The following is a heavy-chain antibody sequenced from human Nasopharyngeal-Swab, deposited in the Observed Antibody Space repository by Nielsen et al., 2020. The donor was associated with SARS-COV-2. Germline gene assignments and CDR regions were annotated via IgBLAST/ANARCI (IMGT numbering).Heavy chain of an antibody. D-gene: IGHD3-16*01. J-gene: IGHJ4*02. CDR3: ARDIGGGRYGSDC. CDR2: ISSRSSNI. CDR1: GFVFSIYG. Sequence: GESLKISCAASGFVFSIYGMNWVRQAPGKGLEWVSSISSRSSNIYYADSVKGRLTISRDNAKNSLYLQMNSLRAEDTAVYYCARDIGGGRYGSDCWGQGTLVTVSS. V-gene: IGHV3-21*01.